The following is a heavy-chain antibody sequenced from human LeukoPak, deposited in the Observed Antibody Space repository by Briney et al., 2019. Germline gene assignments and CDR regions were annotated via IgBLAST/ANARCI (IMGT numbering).Heavy chain of an antibody. Sequence: ASVKVSCKASGGTFSSYAISWVRQAPGQGLEGMGRIIPILGIANYAQKFQGRVTITADKSTSTAYMELSSLRSEDTAVYYCARDPTTELPLAYWGQGTLVTVSS. D-gene: IGHD1-7*01. J-gene: IGHJ4*02. CDR2: IIPILGIA. CDR1: GGTFSSYA. CDR3: ARDPTTELPLAY. V-gene: IGHV1-69*04.